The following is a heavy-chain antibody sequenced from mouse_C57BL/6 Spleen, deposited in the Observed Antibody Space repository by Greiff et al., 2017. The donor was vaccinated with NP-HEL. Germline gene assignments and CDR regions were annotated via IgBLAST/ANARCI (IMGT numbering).Heavy chain of an antibody. CDR3: ARYDYGAWFAY. Sequence: EVKLQESGPELVKPGASVKMSCKASGYTFTDYNMHWVKQSHGKSLEWIGYINPNNGGTSYNQKFKGKATLTVNKSSSTAYMELRSLTSEDSAVYYCARYDYGAWFAYWGQGTLVTVSA. V-gene: IGHV1-22*01. CDR1: GYTFTDYN. D-gene: IGHD2-4*01. CDR2: INPNNGGT. J-gene: IGHJ3*01.